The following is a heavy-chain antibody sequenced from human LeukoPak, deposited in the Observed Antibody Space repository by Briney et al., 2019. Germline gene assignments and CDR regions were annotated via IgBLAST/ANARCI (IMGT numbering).Heavy chain of an antibody. CDR3: ARADILTESMDY. D-gene: IGHD3-9*01. J-gene: IGHJ4*02. V-gene: IGHV4-59*01. CDR2: IYYSGST. Sequence: SETLSLTCAVYGGSFSGYYWSWIRQPPGKGLEWIGYIYYSGSTNYNPSLKSRVTISVDTSKNQFSLKLSSVTAADTAVYYCARADILTESMDYWGQGTLVTVSS. CDR1: GGSFSGYY.